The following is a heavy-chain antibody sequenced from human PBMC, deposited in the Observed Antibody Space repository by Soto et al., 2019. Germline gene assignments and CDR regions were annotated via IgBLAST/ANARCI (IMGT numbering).Heavy chain of an antibody. CDR1: EFTFNSHW. J-gene: IGHJ4*02. D-gene: IGHD1-1*01. V-gene: IGHV3-74*01. Sequence: EVQLTESGGGLVQRGGSLRLPCVASEFTFNSHWMHWVRQVPGKGLLWVSQISEDGTYAIYADSVKGRFTISRDNPRDTLFLQMNSLRDEDTGFYYCVRGTSAWNGVDYWGQGTLVTVSS. CDR2: ISEDGTYA. CDR3: VRGTSAWNGVDY.